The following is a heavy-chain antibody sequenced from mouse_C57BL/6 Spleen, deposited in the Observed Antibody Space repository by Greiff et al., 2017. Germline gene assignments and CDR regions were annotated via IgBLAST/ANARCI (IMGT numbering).Heavy chain of an antibody. V-gene: IGHV6-3*01. J-gene: IGHJ4*01. CDR3: TSPYYYGSSSYAMDY. CDR2: IRLKSDNYAT. D-gene: IGHD1-1*01. Sequence: EVQRVESGGGLVQPGGSMKLSCVASGFTFSNYWMNWVRQSPEKGLEWVAQIRLKSDNYATHYAESVKGRFTISRDDSKSSVYLQMNNLMAEDTGVYYCTSPYYYGSSSYAMDYWGQGTSVTVSS. CDR1: GFTFSNYW.